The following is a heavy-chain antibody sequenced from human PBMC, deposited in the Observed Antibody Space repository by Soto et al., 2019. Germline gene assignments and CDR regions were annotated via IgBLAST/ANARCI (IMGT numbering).Heavy chain of an antibody. D-gene: IGHD2-15*01. CDR2: TSYRSKWYS. CDR3: AAGNKYCSGASCYYGLDV. V-gene: IGHV6-1*01. Sequence: PSQTLSLTCAISGDSVSSNSAAWNWIRQSPSRGLEWLGRTSYRSKWYSDYAIFVKSRITISADTSKNQFSLQLDSVTPEDTAVYYCAAGNKYCSGASCYYGLDVWGQGTTVTVPS. J-gene: IGHJ6*02. CDR1: GDSVSSNSAA.